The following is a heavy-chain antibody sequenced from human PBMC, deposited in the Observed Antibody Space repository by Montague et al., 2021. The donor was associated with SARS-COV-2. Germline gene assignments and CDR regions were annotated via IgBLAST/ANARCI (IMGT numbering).Heavy chain of an antibody. Sequence: GAISGDSVSSNSATWNWVRQSPSRGLEWLGRTYYRSKWYNDYAVXXRCRVTINPDTSKNQFSLQLNSVTPEDTAIYYCTSGREGNYNVMDVWGQGTTVTVS. D-gene: IGHD1-1*01. CDR2: TYYRSKWYN. V-gene: IGHV6-1*01. J-gene: IGHJ6*02. CDR1: GDSVSSNSAT. CDR3: TSGREGNYNVMDV.